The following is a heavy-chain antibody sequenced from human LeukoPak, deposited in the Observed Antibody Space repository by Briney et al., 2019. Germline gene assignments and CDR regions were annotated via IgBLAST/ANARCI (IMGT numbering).Heavy chain of an antibody. Sequence: PSETLSLTCTVSGGSISSYYWSWIRQPPGKGLEWIGYIYTSGSTNYNPSLKSRVTISVDTSKNQFSLKLSSVTAADTAVYYCARHSSSWYTAEDYYFDYWGQGTLVTVSS. CDR3: ARHSSSWYTAEDYYFDY. CDR2: IYTSGST. CDR1: GGSISSYY. J-gene: IGHJ4*02. V-gene: IGHV4-4*09. D-gene: IGHD6-13*01.